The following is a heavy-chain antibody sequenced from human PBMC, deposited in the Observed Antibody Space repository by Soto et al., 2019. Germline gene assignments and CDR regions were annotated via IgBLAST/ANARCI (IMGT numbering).Heavy chain of an antibody. CDR3: ASPRRPYYYGSGSPDYYGMDV. V-gene: IGHV1-69*13. Sequence: SVKVSCKASGGTFSSYAISWVRQAPGQGLEWMGGIIPIFGTASYAQKFQGRVTITADESTSTAYMELSSLRSEDTAVYYCASPRRPYYYGSGSPDYYGMDVWGQGTTVTVSS. CDR1: GGTFSSYA. J-gene: IGHJ6*02. D-gene: IGHD3-10*01. CDR2: IIPIFGTA.